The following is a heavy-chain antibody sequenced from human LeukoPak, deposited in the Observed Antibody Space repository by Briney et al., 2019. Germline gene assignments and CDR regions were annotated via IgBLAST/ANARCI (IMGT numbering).Heavy chain of an antibody. CDR2: IYYSGST. D-gene: IGHD3-16*01. Sequence: SETLSLTCTVSGGSISSYYWSWIRQPPGKGREWIGYIYYSGSTNYNPSLKSRVTISIDTSKNQFSLKLSSLTAADTAVYYCARDSLGFDYWGQGTLVTVSS. CDR3: ARDSLGFDY. CDR1: GGSISSYY. J-gene: IGHJ4*02. V-gene: IGHV4-59*01.